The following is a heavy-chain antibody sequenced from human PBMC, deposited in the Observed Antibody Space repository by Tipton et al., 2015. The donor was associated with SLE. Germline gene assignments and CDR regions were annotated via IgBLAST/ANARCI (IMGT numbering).Heavy chain of an antibody. CDR2: ISAYNGNT. J-gene: IGHJ6*02. D-gene: IGHD3-3*01. V-gene: IGHV1-18*01. Sequence: QVQLVQSAAEVKKPGASVKVCCKASGYTFTSYGISWVRQAPGQGLEWMGWISAYNGNTNYAQKLQGRVTMTTDTSTSTAYMELRSLRSDDTAVYYCATFWSGNQNYYCHKRVWGQGATVTVSS. CDR3: ATFWSGNQNYYCHKRV. CDR1: GYTFTSYG.